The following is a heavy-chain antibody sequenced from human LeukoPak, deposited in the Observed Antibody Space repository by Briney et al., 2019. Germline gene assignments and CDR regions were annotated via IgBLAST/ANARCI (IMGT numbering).Heavy chain of an antibody. CDR3: ARGVVPAAMASNWFDP. D-gene: IGHD2-2*01. V-gene: IGHV4-59*01. Sequence: SETLSLTCTVSGGSISSYYWSWIRQPPGKGLEWIGYIYYSGSTNYNPSLKSRVTISVDTSKNQFSLKLSSVTAADTAVYYCARGVVPAAMASNWFDPWGQGTLVTVSS. CDR2: IYYSGST. CDR1: GGSISSYY. J-gene: IGHJ5*02.